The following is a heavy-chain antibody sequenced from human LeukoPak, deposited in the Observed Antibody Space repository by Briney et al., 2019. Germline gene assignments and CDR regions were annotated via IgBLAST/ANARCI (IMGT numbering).Heavy chain of an antibody. Sequence: DSSEPSRDSFTVSGISWGRQTPGQGGGWVGWICAYNSNTNYAQKLQGRVTMTTDTSTSTAYMELRSLRSDDTAVDYCARERSDYYGSGSYTADYWGQGTLVTVSS. J-gene: IGHJ4*02. CDR1: RDSFTVSG. CDR3: ARERSDYYGSGSYTADY. CDR2: ICAYNSNT. D-gene: IGHD3-10*01. V-gene: IGHV1-18*01.